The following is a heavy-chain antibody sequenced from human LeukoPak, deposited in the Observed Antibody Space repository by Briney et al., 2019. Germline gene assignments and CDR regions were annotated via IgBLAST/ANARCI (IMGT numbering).Heavy chain of an antibody. Sequence: VASVKVSCKASGYTFTSYYIHWVRQAPGQGLEWMGIINPSGGRTSYAQNFQGRVAVTRDTSTSTIYMELSSLTSEDTAVYYCAGTAGYSYGRIDYWGQGTLVTVSS. D-gene: IGHD5-18*01. CDR1: GYTFTSYY. V-gene: IGHV1-46*01. J-gene: IGHJ4*02. CDR3: AGTAGYSYGRIDY. CDR2: INPSGGRT.